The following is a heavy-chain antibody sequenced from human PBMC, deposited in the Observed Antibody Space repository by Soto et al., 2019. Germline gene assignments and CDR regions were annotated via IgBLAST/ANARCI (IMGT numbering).Heavy chain of an antibody. CDR3: TREKRYCNSATCYSGSDY. D-gene: IGHD2-2*02. V-gene: IGHV3-74*03. CDR2: INSDGSST. J-gene: IGHJ4*02. CDR1: GFTFSNYW. Sequence: EVQLVESGGGLAQPGGSLRLSCAASGFTFSNYWMHWVRQAPGKGLVWVSRINSDGSSTTYGDSVKGRFTISRDNAKNTLYLQMNSLRAEDTAVYYCTREKRYCNSATCYSGSDYWGRGALVTVSS.